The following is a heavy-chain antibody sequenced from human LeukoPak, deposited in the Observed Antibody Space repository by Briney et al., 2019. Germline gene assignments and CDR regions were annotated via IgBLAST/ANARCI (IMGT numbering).Heavy chain of an antibody. CDR2: INPNSGGT. CDR1: GYTFTGSY. J-gene: IGHJ4*02. CDR3: ARESVLWFGESWVYYFDY. Sequence: GAPVKVSCTASGYTFTGSYMHWVRQAPGHRLEWMGWINPNSGGTNYAQKVQGWVTMTRDTSISKAYMERSRLTSDDTAVYYCARESVLWFGESWVYYFDYWGQATLVTVSS. V-gene: IGHV1-2*04. D-gene: IGHD3-10*01.